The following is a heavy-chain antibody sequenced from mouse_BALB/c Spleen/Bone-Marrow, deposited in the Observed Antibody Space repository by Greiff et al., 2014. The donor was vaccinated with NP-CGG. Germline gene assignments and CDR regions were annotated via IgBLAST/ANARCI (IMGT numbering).Heavy chain of an antibody. CDR2: IDPANGNT. D-gene: IGHD2-4*01. Sequence: VQLQQSGAELVKPGASVKLSCTASGFNIKDTYMHWVKQRPEQGLEWIGRIDPANGNTKYDPKFQGKATITADTSSNTAYPQLSSLTSEDTAVYYCAMITTGAWFAYWGQGTLVTVSA. CDR3: AMITTGAWFAY. CDR1: GFNIKDTY. J-gene: IGHJ3*01. V-gene: IGHV14-3*02.